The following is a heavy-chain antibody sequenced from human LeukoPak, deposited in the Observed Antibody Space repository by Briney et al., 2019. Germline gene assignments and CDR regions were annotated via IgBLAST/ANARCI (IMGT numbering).Heavy chain of an antibody. V-gene: IGHV4-4*07. CDR1: GGSISSYY. D-gene: IGHD2-2*01. CDR2: IYTSGST. CDR3: ARTGRSTSTNYYYYYMDV. Sequence: SETLSLTCTVSGGSISSYYWSWIRQPAGKGLEWIGRIYTSGSTNYNPSLKSRVTMSVDTSKNQFSLKLSSVTAADTAVYYCARTGRSTSTNYYYYYMDVWGKGTTVTVSS. J-gene: IGHJ6*03.